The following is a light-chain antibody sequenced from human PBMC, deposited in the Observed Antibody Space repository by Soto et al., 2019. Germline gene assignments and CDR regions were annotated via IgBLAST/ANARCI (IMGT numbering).Light chain of an antibody. CDR2: GNI. CDR3: QSYDSSLSGWV. CDR1: SSNIGAGYD. V-gene: IGLV1-40*01. Sequence: QAVVTQPPSVSGAPGQRVTISCTGSSSNIGAGYDVHWYQQLPGTTPKLLIYGNINRPSGVRDRFSGSKSGTSASLAITGLRAEDEADYYCQSYDSSLSGWVFGGGTKVTVL. J-gene: IGLJ3*02.